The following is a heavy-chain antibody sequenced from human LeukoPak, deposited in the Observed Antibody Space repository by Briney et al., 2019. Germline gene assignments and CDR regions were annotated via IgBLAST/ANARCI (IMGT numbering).Heavy chain of an antibody. CDR3: ARQSSSWPMEYFQH. Sequence: GGSLRLSCAASGFTFSSHAMSWVRQAPGKGLEWVSAISGSGGSTYYADSVKGRFTISRDNSKNTLYLQMNSLRAEDTAVYYCARQSSSWPMEYFQHWGQGTLVTVSS. V-gene: IGHV3-23*01. D-gene: IGHD6-13*01. CDR1: GFTFSSHA. CDR2: ISGSGGST. J-gene: IGHJ1*01.